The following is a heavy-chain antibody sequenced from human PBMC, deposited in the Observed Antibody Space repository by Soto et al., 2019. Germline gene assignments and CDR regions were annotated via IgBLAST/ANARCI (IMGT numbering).Heavy chain of an antibody. CDR3: ARGDLKVVNF. CDR1: GVSFSDYY. CDR2: INHSGST. J-gene: IGHJ4*02. V-gene: IGHV4-34*01. Sequence: SETLSLTCAVYGVSFSDYYWSWIRQPPGKGLEWIGEINHSGSTNYDPSLKSRVTISVDTSKNQFSLKLSSVTAADTAVYYCARGDLKVVNFWGQGTLVTVSS.